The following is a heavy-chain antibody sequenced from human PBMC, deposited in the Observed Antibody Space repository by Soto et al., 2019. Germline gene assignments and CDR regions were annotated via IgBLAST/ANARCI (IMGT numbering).Heavy chain of an antibody. CDR1: GVSFVDYN. D-gene: IGHD1-1*01. V-gene: IGHV4-34*01. CDR3: AGLFKYKDGRLDP. J-gene: IGHJ5*02. CDR2: INHDGNT. Sequence: QVRLPQWGAGLLKPSETLSLTCAVYGVSFVDYNWCWVRQSPGKGLEWLGEINHDGNTNYNASLKGRVTISINTSTDQFSLRLRSVTAADTAMYFCAGLFKYKDGRLDPGGQGPRVTV.